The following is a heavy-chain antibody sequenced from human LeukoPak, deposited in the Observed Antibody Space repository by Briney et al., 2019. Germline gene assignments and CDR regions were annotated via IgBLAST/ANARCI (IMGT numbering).Heavy chain of an antibody. V-gene: IGHV4-4*07. CDR3: AREQTTNRNYYGSGSPWVPNWFDP. J-gene: IGHJ5*02. CDR2: IYTSGST. CDR1: GGSISSYY. Sequence: SETLSLTCTVSGGSISSYYWSWIRQPAGKGLEWIGRIYTSGSTNYNPSLKSRVTMSVDTSKNQFSLKLSSVTAADTAVYYCAREQTTNRNYYGSGSPWVPNWFDPWGQGTLVTVSS. D-gene: IGHD3-10*01.